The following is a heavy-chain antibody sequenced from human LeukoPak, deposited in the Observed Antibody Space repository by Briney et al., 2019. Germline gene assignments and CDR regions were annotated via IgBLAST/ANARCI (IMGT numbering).Heavy chain of an antibody. CDR3: ARLGATYFDD. D-gene: IGHD1-26*01. V-gene: IGHV4-38-2*02. CDR2: IYHSGST. CDR1: GYSISSGYY. J-gene: IGHJ4*02. Sequence: SETLSLTCTVSGYSISSGYYWGWIRQPPGKGLEWIGSIYHSGSTYYNPSLKSRVTISVDTSKNQFSLKLSSVTAADTAVYYCARLGATYFDDWGQGILVTVSS.